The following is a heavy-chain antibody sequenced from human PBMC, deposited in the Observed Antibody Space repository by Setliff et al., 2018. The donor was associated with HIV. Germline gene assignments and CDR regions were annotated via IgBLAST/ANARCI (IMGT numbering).Heavy chain of an antibody. CDR1: GGSFSNYY. Sequence: SETLSLTCAVFGGSFSNYYWSWVRQPPGKGLEFIAEIDHEGTTNYNPSFKSRATISVDTSKNHLSLKLTSMTAADTGVYFCTLTYVGAQTHVGIPMIDNFWGQGTLVTVSS. J-gene: IGHJ4*02. V-gene: IGHV4-34*01. CDR2: IDHEGTT. CDR3: TLTYVGAQTHVGIPMIDNF. D-gene: IGHD3-16*02.